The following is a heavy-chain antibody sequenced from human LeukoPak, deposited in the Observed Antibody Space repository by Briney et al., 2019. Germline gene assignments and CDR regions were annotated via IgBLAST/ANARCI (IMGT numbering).Heavy chain of an antibody. V-gene: IGHV4-39*06. CDR3: ARGLAHGGIANWFDP. Sequence: SETLSLTCSVPGGSLNSFSHYWAWIRQPPGKGLEWIGCIFSSGSTYYNPSLQSRVTFSLDKSNNHFALKLTSLTAADTAVYYCARGLAHGGIANWFDPWGQGTLVTVSS. J-gene: IGHJ5*02. CDR2: IFSSGST. D-gene: IGHD2-21*01. CDR1: GGSLNSFSHY.